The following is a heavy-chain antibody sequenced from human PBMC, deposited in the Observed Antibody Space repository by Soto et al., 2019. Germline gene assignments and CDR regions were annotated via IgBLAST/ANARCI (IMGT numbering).Heavy chain of an antibody. CDR3: ARESEDLTSNFDY. Sequence: PGGSLRLSCAASGFTFSSYAMHWVRQAPGKGLEWVAVISYDGSNKYYADSVKGRFTISRDNSKNTLYLQMNSLRAEDTAVYSCARESEDLTSNFDYWGQGTLVTVSS. J-gene: IGHJ4*02. V-gene: IGHV3-30-3*01. CDR2: ISYDGSNK. CDR1: GFTFSSYA.